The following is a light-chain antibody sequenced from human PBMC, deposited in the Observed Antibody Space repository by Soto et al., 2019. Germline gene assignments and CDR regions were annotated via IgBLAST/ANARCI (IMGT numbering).Light chain of an antibody. CDR2: DVS. J-gene: IGLJ1*01. CDR3: CSSAGDYTFV. Sequence: QSALTQPRSLSGSPGQPVTISFTGTSSDVGGSNHVSWYQHHPGKAPKFMIFDVSKRPSGVPDRFSGSKSGNTASLTISGLQAEDEADYYCCSSAGDYTFVFGAGTKVTVL. CDR1: SSDVGGSNH. V-gene: IGLV2-11*01.